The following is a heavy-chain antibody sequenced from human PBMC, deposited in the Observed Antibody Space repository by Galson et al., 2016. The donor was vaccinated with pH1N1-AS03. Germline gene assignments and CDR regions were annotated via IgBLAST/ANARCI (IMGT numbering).Heavy chain of an antibody. Sequence: SVKVSCKASGYIFTSHRIIWVRQAPGQGLECMGWLTTSTGDPTYAQGFTGRFAFSLDTSVSTAYLQIDSLKADDTAVYYCARGHMSLSGFWDSWGQGTLVTVSS. D-gene: IGHD3-9*01. J-gene: IGHJ4*02. V-gene: IGHV7-4-1*01. CDR3: ARGHMSLSGFWDS. CDR2: LTTSTGDP. CDR1: GYIFTSHR.